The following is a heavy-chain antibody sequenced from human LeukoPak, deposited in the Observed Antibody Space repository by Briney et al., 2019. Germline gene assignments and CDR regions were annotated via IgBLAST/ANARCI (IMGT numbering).Heavy chain of an antibody. CDR2: IYHSGST. CDR1: GYSISTGYY. V-gene: IGHV4-38-2*02. J-gene: IGHJ3*02. CDR3: ARPYYDSSGYYHDAFDI. D-gene: IGHD3-22*01. Sequence: SETLSLTCTVSGYSISTGYYWDWIRQPPGKGLEWIGYIYHSGSTYCNPSLKSRVTMSVDTSKNQFSLKLSSVTAADTAVYYCARPYYDSSGYYHDAFDIWGQGTMVTVSS.